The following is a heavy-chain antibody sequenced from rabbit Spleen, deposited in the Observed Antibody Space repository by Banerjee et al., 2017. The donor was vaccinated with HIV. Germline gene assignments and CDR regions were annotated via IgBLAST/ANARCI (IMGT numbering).Heavy chain of an antibody. CDR3: ARDTSSSFSSYGMDL. J-gene: IGHJ6*01. D-gene: IGHD1-1*01. CDR1: GFSFISGCD. Sequence: QSLEESGGDLVKPGASLTLTCTASGFSFISGCDIHWVRQAPGKGLEWIACIDSGSSGFTYFATWAKGRFTISKTSSTTVTLQMTRLTAADTATYFCARDTSSSFSSYGMDLWGQGTLVTVS. V-gene: IGHV1S40*01. CDR2: IDSGSSGFT.